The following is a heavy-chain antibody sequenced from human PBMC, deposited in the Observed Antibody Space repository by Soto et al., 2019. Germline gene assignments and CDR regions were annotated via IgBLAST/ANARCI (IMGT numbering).Heavy chain of an antibody. CDR2: MNPNSGNT. CDR3: ARERSAAGTGGFDP. CDR1: GYTFTSDD. Sequence: QVQLVQSGAEVKKPGASVKVSCQASGYTFTSDDINRVRQATGRGLEWMGWMNPNSGNTGYAQKFQGRVTMTRNTSISTAYMELSSLRSEDTAVYYCARERSAAGTGGFDPWGQGTMVTVSS. V-gene: IGHV1-8*01. D-gene: IGHD6-13*01. J-gene: IGHJ5*02.